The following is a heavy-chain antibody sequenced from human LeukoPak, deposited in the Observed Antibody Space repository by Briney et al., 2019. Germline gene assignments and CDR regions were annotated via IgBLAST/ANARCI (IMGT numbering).Heavy chain of an antibody. V-gene: IGHV4-59*01. CDR3: ATDYGGNEYYFDY. Sequence: SETLSLTCTVSGGSISSYYWSWIRQPPGKGLEWIGYIYYSGSTNYNPSLKSRVTISVDTSKNQFSLKLSSVTAADTAVYYCATDYGGNEYYFDYWGQGTLVTVSS. CDR2: IYYSGST. D-gene: IGHD4-23*01. J-gene: IGHJ4*02. CDR1: GGSISSYY.